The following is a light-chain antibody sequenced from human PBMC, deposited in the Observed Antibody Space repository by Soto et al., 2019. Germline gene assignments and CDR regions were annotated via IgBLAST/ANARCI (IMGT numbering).Light chain of an antibody. J-gene: IGKJ1*01. CDR3: QQYSSSPTT. CDR2: GAS. Sequence: EIVLTQSPGTLSLSPGERATLSCRASQSVSSSYLAWYHQKPGQAPRLLIYGASSRATGIPDRFSGSGSGTDFTLTISRLEPEDFAVYYCQQYSSSPTTFGQGNKVEIK. V-gene: IGKV3-20*01. CDR1: QSVSSSY.